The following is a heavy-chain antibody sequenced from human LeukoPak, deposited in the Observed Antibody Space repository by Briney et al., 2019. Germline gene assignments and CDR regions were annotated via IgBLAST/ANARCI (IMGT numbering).Heavy chain of an antibody. CDR1: GFSVSSNY. Sequence: GGSLRLSCAASGFSVSSNYMSWVRQAPGKGLEWVSVIYSSGYAYYADSVKGRFTISRDNSKNTLSLQLNSLGAEGTAVYYCARVAAAVATHYFFYMDVWGKGTTVTVSS. CDR3: ARVAAAVATHYFFYMDV. V-gene: IGHV3-53*01. CDR2: IYSSGYA. J-gene: IGHJ6*03. D-gene: IGHD5-12*01.